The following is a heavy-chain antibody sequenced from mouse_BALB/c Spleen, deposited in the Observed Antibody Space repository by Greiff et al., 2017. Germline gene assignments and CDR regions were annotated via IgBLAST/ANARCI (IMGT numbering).Heavy chain of an antibody. CDR3: ARSGGWLPFDY. V-gene: IGHV1-80*01. J-gene: IGHJ2*01. CDR2: IYPGDGDT. Sequence: QVHVKQSGAELVRPGSSVKISCKASGYAFSSYWMNLVKQRPGQGLEWIGQIYPGDGDTNYNGKFKGKATLTADKSSSTAYMQLSSLTSEDSAVYFCARSGGWLPFDYWGQGTTLTVSS. D-gene: IGHD2-3*01. CDR1: GYAFSSYW.